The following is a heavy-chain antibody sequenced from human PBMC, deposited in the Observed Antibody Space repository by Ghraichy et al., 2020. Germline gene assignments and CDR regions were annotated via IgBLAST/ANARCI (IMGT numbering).Heavy chain of an antibody. CDR3: ARGSYYYDSSGYYYAGF. V-gene: IGHV3-48*01. CDR2: ISSSSSTI. D-gene: IGHD3-22*01. CDR1: GFTFSSYS. Sequence: GGSLRLSCAASGFTFSSYSMNWVRQAPGKGLEWVSYISSSSSTIYYADSVKGRFTISRDNAKNSLYLQMNSLRAEDTAVYYCARGSYYYDSSGYYYAGFWGQGTLVTVSS. J-gene: IGHJ4*02.